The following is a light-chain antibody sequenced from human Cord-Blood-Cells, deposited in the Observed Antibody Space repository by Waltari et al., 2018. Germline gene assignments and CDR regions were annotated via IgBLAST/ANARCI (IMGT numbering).Light chain of an antibody. CDR1: SSDVGSSTL. CDR2: EGS. Sequence: QSALTQPASVSGSPGQSITLSCTGTSSDVGSSTLVSWYQQHPGKAPKLMIYEGSKRPSGVSNRFSGSKSGNMASLTISGLQAEDEADYYCCSYAGSSTSVFGGGTKLTVL. V-gene: IGLV2-23*01. CDR3: CSYAGSSTSV. J-gene: IGLJ3*02.